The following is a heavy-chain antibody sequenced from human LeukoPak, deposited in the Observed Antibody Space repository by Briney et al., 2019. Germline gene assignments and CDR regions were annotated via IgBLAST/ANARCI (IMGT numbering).Heavy chain of an antibody. Sequence: PSETLSLTCAVYGGSFSGYYWSCIRQPPRKGLEWIGEINHSGSTNYTPSLKSRDTISVDTSKNKISLKLSSVTAGDTAVYYCERENRLGYCSSTSCLPFDYWGQGTLVTVSS. CDR1: GGSFSGYY. J-gene: IGHJ4*02. CDR2: INHSGST. CDR3: ERENRLGYCSSTSCLPFDY. D-gene: IGHD2-2*01. V-gene: IGHV4-34*01.